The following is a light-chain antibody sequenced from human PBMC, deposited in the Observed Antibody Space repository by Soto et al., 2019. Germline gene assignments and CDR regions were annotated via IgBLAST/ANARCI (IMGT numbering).Light chain of an antibody. CDR1: QDVITW. V-gene: IGKV1-12*01. CDR2: AAS. CDR3: QQAKSFPLT. J-gene: IGKJ4*01. Sequence: DIQMTQSPSSVSASVGDRVSITCRASQDVITWLAWYQQRPGSPPKLLIYAASSSQSGVPSRFSGSGSGTDFTLTINGLQPEDFATYYCQQAKSFPLTFGGGTKVELK.